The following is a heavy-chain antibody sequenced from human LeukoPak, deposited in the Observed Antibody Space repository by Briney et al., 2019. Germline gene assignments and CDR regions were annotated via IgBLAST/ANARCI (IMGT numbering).Heavy chain of an antibody. D-gene: IGHD3-10*01. Sequence: GGSLRLSCAASGFTVSSNYMSWVRQAPGKGLEWVSVIYSGGSTYYADSVKGRFTISRDNSKNTLYLQMNNLRAEDTAVYYCAKTRGSGPFDYWGQGTLVTVSS. CDR1: GFTVSSNY. J-gene: IGHJ4*02. V-gene: IGHV3-66*01. CDR3: AKTRGSGPFDY. CDR2: IYSGGST.